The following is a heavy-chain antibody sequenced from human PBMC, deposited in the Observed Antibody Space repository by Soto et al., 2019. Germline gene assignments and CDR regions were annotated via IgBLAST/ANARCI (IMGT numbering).Heavy chain of an antibody. Sequence: ASVNVSCKASGYTFTSYCISWVRQAPGQGLEWMGWISAYNGNTNYAQKLQGRVTMTTDTSTSTAYMELRSLRSDDTAVYYCARVEGIPIFGVVINWFDPWGQGTLVTVSS. J-gene: IGHJ5*02. CDR2: ISAYNGNT. D-gene: IGHD3-3*01. CDR1: GYTFTSYC. CDR3: ARVEGIPIFGVVINWFDP. V-gene: IGHV1-18*01.